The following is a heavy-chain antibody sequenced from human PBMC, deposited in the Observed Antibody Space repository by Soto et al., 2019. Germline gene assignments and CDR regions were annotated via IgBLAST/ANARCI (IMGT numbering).Heavy chain of an antibody. D-gene: IGHD5-18*01. CDR2: IIPIFGTA. CDR3: ARARARGYSYGSETDADDAFDI. Sequence: QVQLVQSGAEVKKPGSSVKVSCKASGGTFSSYAISWVRQAPGHGLEWMGGIIPIFGTANYAQKSHGRVTITADESTSTDYMELSSRRSEDTAVYYCARARARGYSYGSETDADDAFDIWGQGTMVTVSS. J-gene: IGHJ3*02. V-gene: IGHV1-69*01. CDR1: GGTFSSYA.